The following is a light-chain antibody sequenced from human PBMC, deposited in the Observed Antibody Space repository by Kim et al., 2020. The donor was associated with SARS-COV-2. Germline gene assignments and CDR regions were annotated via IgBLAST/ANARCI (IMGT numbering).Light chain of an antibody. CDR1: SSDVGGYNY. CDR2: DVS. J-gene: IGLJ2*01. V-gene: IGLV2-11*01. CDR3: CSYAGSNDLV. Sequence: QSALTQPRSVSGSPVQSITISCTGTSSDVGGYNYVTWYQQHPGKAPKVIIYDVSKRPSGIPDRFSGSKSGNTASLTISGLQTEDEGDYHCCSYAGSNDLVFGGGTKVTVL.